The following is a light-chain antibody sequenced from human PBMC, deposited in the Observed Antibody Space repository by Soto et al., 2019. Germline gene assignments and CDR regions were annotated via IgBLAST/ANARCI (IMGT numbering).Light chain of an antibody. CDR3: ATWDDSLNGYV. CDR1: SSNIGANYD. CDR2: GNS. V-gene: IGLV1-40*01. J-gene: IGLJ1*01. Sequence: QSALTQPPSVSGAPGQRVTISCTGSSSNIGANYDVHWYQQRPGTAPKLLIFGNSNRPSGVPDRFSGSKSATSASLAIGGLQSEDEADYHCATWDDSLNGYVFGTGTKVTVL.